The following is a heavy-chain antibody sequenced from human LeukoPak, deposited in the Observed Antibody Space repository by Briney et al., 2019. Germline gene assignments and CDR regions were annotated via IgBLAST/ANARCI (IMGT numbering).Heavy chain of an antibody. J-gene: IGHJ5*02. D-gene: IGHD2-21*01. CDR3: ARHLWFNWFDP. V-gene: IGHV1-18*01. CDR1: GYAFTNYG. Sequence: ASVKVSCKASGYAFTNYGISWVRQAPGQGLEWMGWISAYNGNTNYAQKLQGRVTMTTDTSTSTAYMELRSLGSDDTAVYYCARHLWFNWFDPWGQGTLVTVSS. CDR2: ISAYNGNT.